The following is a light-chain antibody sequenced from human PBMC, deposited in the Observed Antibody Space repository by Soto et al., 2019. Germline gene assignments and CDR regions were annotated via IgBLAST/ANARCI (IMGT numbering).Light chain of an antibody. CDR2: DVS. V-gene: IGLV2-14*01. J-gene: IGLJ2*01. CDR1: SSDVGGYNY. CDR3: SSYTSSRTLV. Sequence: QSALTQPASVSGSPGQSITISCTGPSSDVGGYNYVAWYQQHPGKAPKLMIYDVSNRPSGVSNRFSGSKSGNTASLTISGLQAEDEADYYCSSYTSSRTLVFGGWTQLTVL.